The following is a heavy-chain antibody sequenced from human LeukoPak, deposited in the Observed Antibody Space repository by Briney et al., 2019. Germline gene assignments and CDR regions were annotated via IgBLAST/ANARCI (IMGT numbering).Heavy chain of an antibody. V-gene: IGHV4-34*01. CDR2: INHSGST. CDR1: GGSFSGYY. Sequence: PSETLSLTCAVYGGSFSGYYWSWIRQPPGKGPEWIGEINHSGSTNYNPSLKSRVTISVDTSKNQFSLKLSSVTAADTAVYYCARVRQLRPKPYYYYYTDVWGKGTTVTVSS. J-gene: IGHJ6*03. CDR3: ARVRQLRPKPYYYYYTDV. D-gene: IGHD1-7*01.